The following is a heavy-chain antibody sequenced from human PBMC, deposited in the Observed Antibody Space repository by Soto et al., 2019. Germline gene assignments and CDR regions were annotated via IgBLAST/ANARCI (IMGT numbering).Heavy chain of an antibody. Sequence: SETLSLTCTVSGGSISSGGYYWSWIRPHPGKGMEWIGYIYYSGSTYYKPSLKSRVTISVDTSKNQFSLKLSYVTAADTAVYYYASIPDPVAGRYYYYGMDVWGQGTTVTVSS. V-gene: IGHV4-31*03. J-gene: IGHJ6*02. CDR1: GGSISSGGYY. D-gene: IGHD2-2*01. CDR3: ASIPDPVAGRYYYYGMDV. CDR2: IYYSGST.